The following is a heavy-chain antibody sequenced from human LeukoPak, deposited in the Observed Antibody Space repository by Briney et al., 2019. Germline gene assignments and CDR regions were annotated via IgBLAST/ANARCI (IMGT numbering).Heavy chain of an antibody. J-gene: IGHJ3*02. CDR2: IHYSGST. Sequence: SETLSLTCTVSGGSISSYYWSWIRQPPGKGLEWIAYIHYSGSTNYNPSLKSRVTISLDTSKSQFSLKLSSVTAADTAVYYCARRTYGSGSYDAFDIWGQGTMVTISS. V-gene: IGHV4-59*01. CDR1: GGSISSYY. D-gene: IGHD3-10*01. CDR3: ARRTYGSGSYDAFDI.